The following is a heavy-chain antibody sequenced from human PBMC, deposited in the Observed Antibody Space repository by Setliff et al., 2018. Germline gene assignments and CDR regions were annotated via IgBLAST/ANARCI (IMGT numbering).Heavy chain of an antibody. Sequence: PSETLSLTCRVSGGSPSGSSDYWGWTRQPPGKGLEWIGSVHYSGTTYYNKAIKRRLTMSVDTSKNHLHLRVSSVTAADKAVYFCARAPRLEWILPTFDYWGQGTPVTVSS. CDR2: VHYSGTT. CDR3: ARAPRLEWILPTFDY. V-gene: IGHV4-39*06. D-gene: IGHD3-3*01. J-gene: IGHJ4*02. CDR1: GGSPSGSSDY.